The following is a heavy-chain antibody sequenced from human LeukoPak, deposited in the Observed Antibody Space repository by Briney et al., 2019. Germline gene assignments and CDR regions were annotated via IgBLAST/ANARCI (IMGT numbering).Heavy chain of an antibody. CDR2: IKDDGSAE. D-gene: IGHD1-26*01. V-gene: IGHV3-7*01. CDR3: ARDVGANTNDY. CDR1: GFTFSTSW. J-gene: IGHJ4*02. Sequence: GGSLRLSCAASGFTFSTSWMSWVRQAPEKGLEWVGCIKDDGSAEYYVDSVKGRFTISRDNAKNSLYLQMHSLRVDGTAVYYCARDVGANTNDYWGQGTLVTVSS.